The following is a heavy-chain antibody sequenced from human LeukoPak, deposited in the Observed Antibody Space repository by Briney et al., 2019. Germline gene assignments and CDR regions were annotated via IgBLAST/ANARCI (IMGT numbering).Heavy chain of an antibody. CDR2: ISGSGGST. D-gene: IGHD3-10*01. Sequence: GGSLRLSCAASGFTFSSYAMSWVRQAPGKGLEWVSAISGSGGSTYYADSVKGRFTISRDNPKNTLYLQMNSLRAEDTAVYYCAKTVKYYGSGSEFDYWGQGTLVTVSS. J-gene: IGHJ4*02. CDR1: GFTFSSYA. CDR3: AKTVKYYGSGSEFDY. V-gene: IGHV3-23*01.